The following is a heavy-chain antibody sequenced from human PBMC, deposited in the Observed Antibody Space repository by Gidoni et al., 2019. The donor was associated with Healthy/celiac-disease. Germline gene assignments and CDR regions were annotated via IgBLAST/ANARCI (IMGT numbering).Heavy chain of an antibody. D-gene: IGHD1-26*01. J-gene: IGHJ4*02. CDR3: ARGHPGGSWPY. CDR1: GGSFSGYY. Sequence: QVQLQQWGAGLLKPSETLSLTCAVSGGSFSGYYWSWIRQPPGKGLEWIGEINHSGSTNYNPSLKSRITISVDTSKNQFPLKLSSVTAADTAVYYCARGHPGGSWPYWGQGTLVTVSS. CDR2: INHSGST. V-gene: IGHV4-34*01.